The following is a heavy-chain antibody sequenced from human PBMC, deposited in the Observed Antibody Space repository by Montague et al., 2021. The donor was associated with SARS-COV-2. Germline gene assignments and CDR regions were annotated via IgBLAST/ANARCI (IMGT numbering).Heavy chain of an antibody. V-gene: IGHV3-20*01. CDR1: GFTFDDYG. CDR3: SRGGGMIRGVVDF. Sequence: SLRLSCAVSGFTFDDYGVSWVRQAPGKGLEWVSGISRSGDSAAYGDSVKGRLTISRDNAKNSLYLQMNSLRVEDTAFYHCSRGGGMIRGVVDFWGQGILSASPQ. J-gene: IGHJ4*02. D-gene: IGHD3-10*01. CDR2: ISRSGDSA.